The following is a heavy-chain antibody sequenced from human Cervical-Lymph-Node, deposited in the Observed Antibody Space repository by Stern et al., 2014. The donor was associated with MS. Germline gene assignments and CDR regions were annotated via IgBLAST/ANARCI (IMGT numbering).Heavy chain of an antibody. D-gene: IGHD5-24*01. J-gene: IGHJ5*02. CDR2: ISAYNGNT. V-gene: IGHV1-18*01. Sequence: VQLVESGAEVKKPGASVKVSCKASGYTFSSLGISWVRQAPGQGLEWMGWISAYNGNTTSTQRLPGRDNLTTGTSQRTACMELRSLTSDDTAVYYCASGSLEGFDPWGQGTLVTVSS. CDR3: ASGSLEGFDP. CDR1: GYTFSSLG.